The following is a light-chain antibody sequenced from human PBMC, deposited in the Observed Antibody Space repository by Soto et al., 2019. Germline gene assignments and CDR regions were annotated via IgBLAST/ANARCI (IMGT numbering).Light chain of an antibody. CDR1: SSDVGGYNY. J-gene: IGLJ2*01. Sequence: QSVLTQPASVSGSPGQSITISCTGTSSDVGGYNYVSWYQQHPGKAPKLMIYEVSNRPSGVSNRFSGSKSDTTASLTISGLQAEDEADYYCSSFVAGDILLFGGGTKVTVL. CDR2: EVS. CDR3: SSFVAGDILL. V-gene: IGLV2-14*01.